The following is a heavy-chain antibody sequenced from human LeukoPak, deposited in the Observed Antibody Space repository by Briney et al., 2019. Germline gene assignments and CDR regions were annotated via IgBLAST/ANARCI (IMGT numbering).Heavy chain of an antibody. CDR3: AKEWFGELSPPGN. Sequence: GGSLRLSCAASGFTFSSYGMHWVRQAPGKGLEWVAVISYDGGNKYYADSVKGRFTISRDNSKNTLYLQMNNLRAEDTAVYYCAKEWFGELSPPGNWGQGTLVTVSS. J-gene: IGHJ4*02. D-gene: IGHD3-10*01. V-gene: IGHV3-30*18. CDR1: GFTFSSYG. CDR2: ISYDGGNK.